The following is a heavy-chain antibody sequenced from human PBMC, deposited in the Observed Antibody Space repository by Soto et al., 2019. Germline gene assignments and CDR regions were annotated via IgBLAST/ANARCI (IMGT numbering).Heavy chain of an antibody. CDR1: GGSISSSSYY. D-gene: IGHD2-21*02. Sequence: SSETLSLTCTVSGGSISSSSYYWGWIRQPPGKGLEWIGSIYYSGSTYYNPSLKSRVTISVDTSKNQFSLKLSSVTAADTAVYYCARHRGPTGDNFDYWGQGTLVTVSS. CDR2: IYYSGST. J-gene: IGHJ4*02. V-gene: IGHV4-39*01. CDR3: ARHRGPTGDNFDY.